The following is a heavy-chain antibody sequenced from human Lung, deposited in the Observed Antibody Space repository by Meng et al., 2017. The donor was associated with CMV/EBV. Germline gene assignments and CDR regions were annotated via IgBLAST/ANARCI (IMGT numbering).Heavy chain of an antibody. CDR3: ARADKVRFDY. V-gene: IGHV4-4*02. CDR1: VGSMSSTNW. CDR2: IYHSGST. J-gene: IGHJ4*02. Sequence: VQRQWSGPGRVDPSGTLSLTSAVSVGSMSSTNWWRWVRQPPGKGLEWIGEIYHSGSTNYNPSLKSRVSISVDKSKNQFSLKLSSVTAADTAVYYCARADKVRFDYWGQGTLVTVSS.